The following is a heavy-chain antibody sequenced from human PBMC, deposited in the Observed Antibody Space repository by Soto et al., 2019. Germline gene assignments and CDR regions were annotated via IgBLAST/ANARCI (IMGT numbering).Heavy chain of an antibody. CDR1: GRTFSSYA. D-gene: IGHD3-10*01. CDR2: IIPIFGTA. Sequence: SVKVSCKASGRTFSSYAISWVRQAPGQGLEWMGGIIPIFGTANYAQKFQGRVTITADESTSTAYMELSSLRSEDTAVYYCAARAVRGVTSYYYYGMDVWGQGTTVTGSS. CDR3: AARAVRGVTSYYYYGMDV. V-gene: IGHV1-69*13. J-gene: IGHJ6*02.